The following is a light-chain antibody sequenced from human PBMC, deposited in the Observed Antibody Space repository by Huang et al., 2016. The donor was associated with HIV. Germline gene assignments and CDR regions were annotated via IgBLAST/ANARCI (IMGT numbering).Light chain of an antibody. CDR3: MQGKHFPRT. Sequence: DIVMIQTPLSLSVTPGQPASISCKSSQSLLHSDGKTYLYWYLQKPGQSPHLLIYEGSNRFSGVPDRFSGSGSGTDFTLKISRVEAEDVGVYYCMQGKHFPRTFGQGTKVEIK. CDR2: EGS. CDR1: QSLLHSDGKTY. J-gene: IGKJ1*01. V-gene: IGKV2-29*02.